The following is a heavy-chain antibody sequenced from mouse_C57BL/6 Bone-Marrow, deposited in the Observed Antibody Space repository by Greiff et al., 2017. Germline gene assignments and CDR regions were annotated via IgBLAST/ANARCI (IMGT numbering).Heavy chain of an antibody. CDR3: ARQNGYCEALDY. CDR1: GFTFSSYG. CDR2: ISSGGSYT. V-gene: IGHV5-6*01. D-gene: IGHD2-3*01. J-gene: IGHJ4*01. Sequence: EVQRVESGGDLVKPGGSLKLSCAASGFTFSSYGMSWVRQTPDKRLEWVATISSGGSYTYYPDSVKGRLTISRDNANNTPYLQMSRLKSEDTAMYYGARQNGYCEALDYWGQGTSVTVSS.